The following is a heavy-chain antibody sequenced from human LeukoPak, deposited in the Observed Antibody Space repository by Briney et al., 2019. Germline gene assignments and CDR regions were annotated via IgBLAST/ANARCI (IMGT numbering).Heavy chain of an antibody. CDR3: ATDLKKGDSGCFDY. CDR1: GYTFTCSA. V-gene: IGHV7-4-1*02. J-gene: IGHJ4*02. Sequence: ASVKVSCKASGYTFTCSALNWVRQAPGQGLEWMGWINTNTGNPTYAQGFTGRFVFSLDTSVGTAYLQISSLKAEDTAVYYCATDLKKGDSGCFDYWGQGTLVTVSS. CDR2: INTNTGNP. D-gene: IGHD6-19*01.